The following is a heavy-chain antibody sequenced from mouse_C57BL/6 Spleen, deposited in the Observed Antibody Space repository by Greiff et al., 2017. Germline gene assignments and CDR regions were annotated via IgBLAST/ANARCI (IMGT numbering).Heavy chain of an antibody. D-gene: IGHD2-4*01. V-gene: IGHV2-2*01. Sequence: QVQLQQSGPGLVQPSQSLSITCTVSGFSLTSYGVHWVRQSPGKGLEWLGVIWSGGSTDYNAAFISRLSISKDKSKSQVFFKMNSLQADDTAIYYCARNEIYYDYEDYSMDYWGQGTSVTVSS. J-gene: IGHJ4*01. CDR1: GFSLTSYG. CDR2: IWSGGST. CDR3: ARNEIYYDYEDYSMDY.